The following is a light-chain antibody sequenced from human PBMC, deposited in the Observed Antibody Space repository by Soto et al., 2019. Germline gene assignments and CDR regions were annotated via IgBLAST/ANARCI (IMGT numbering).Light chain of an antibody. CDR2: GNN. CDR1: SSNIGAGNA. Sequence: QSVLTQPPSVSGAPGQRVTISCSVSSSNIGAGNAVHWYQHLPGTAPKLLMYGNNNRPSGVPDRFSGSKSGTSASLAITGLQAEDEADYYCQSYDSSLSGTVFGTGTKVTVL. J-gene: IGLJ1*01. CDR3: QSYDSSLSGTV. V-gene: IGLV1-40*01.